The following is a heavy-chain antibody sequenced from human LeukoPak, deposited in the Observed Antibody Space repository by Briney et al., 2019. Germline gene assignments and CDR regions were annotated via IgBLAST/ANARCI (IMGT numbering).Heavy chain of an antibody. J-gene: IGHJ4*02. CDR3: ARIRDILTGYSSFDY. V-gene: IGHV1-18*04. Sequence: ASVKVSCKASGYTFTGYYMHWVRQAPGQGLEWMGWISAYNGNTNYAQKLQGRVTMTTDTSTSTAYMELRSLRSDDTAVYYCARIRDILTGYSSFDYWGQGTLVTVSS. CDR2: ISAYNGNT. D-gene: IGHD3-9*01. CDR1: GYTFTGYY.